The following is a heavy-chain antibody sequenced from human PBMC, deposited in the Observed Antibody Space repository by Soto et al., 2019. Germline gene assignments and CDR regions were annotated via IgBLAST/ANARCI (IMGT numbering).Heavy chain of an antibody. CDR3: ARGPCHADTAMVFDY. Sequence: QVQLQQWGAGLLKPSETLSLTCAVYGGSFTGYYWSWIRQPPGKGLEWIGEINHSGSTNYNPSLKSRVTMSVDTSKTQFSLKLSSVTAADTAMYYCARGPCHADTAMVFDYWGQGTLVTVSS. J-gene: IGHJ4*02. V-gene: IGHV4-34*02. D-gene: IGHD5-18*01. CDR2: INHSGST. CDR1: GGSFTGYY.